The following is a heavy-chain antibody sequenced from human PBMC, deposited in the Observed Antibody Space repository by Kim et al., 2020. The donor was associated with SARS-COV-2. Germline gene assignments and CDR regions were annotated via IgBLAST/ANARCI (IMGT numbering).Heavy chain of an antibody. V-gene: IGHV3-23*01. CDR3: EASDF. CDR2: MSSSGLGT. Sequence: MSSSGLGTHYADSVRGRFTISRDNSKSTLFLQMSSLRVEDTVVYYCEASDFWGQGALVTVSS. J-gene: IGHJ4*02.